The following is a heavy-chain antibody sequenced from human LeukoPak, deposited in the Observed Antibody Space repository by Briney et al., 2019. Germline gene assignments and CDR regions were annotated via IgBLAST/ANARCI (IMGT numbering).Heavy chain of an antibody. CDR3: ASAADMVRGIVGAFDI. D-gene: IGHD3-10*01. CDR1: GYSISSGYY. V-gene: IGHV4-38-2*02. CDR2: IYYSGST. Sequence: PSETLSLTCTVSGYSISSGYYWGWIRQPPGKGLEWIGSIYYSGSTYYNPSLKTRVTISVDTSKKKFSLKLNSVTAADTAVYYCASAADMVRGIVGAFDIWGQGTMVTVS. J-gene: IGHJ3*02.